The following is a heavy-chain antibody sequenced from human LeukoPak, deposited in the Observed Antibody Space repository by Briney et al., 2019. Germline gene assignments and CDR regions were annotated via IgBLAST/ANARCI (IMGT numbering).Heavy chain of an antibody. CDR3: ARDGQYYYDSSGNFDY. D-gene: IGHD3-22*01. CDR2: ISWNSGSI. CDR1: GFTFDDYA. V-gene: IGHV3-9*01. J-gene: IGHJ4*02. Sequence: GGSLRLSCAASGFTFDDYAMHWVRQAPGKGLEWVSGISWNSGSIGYADSVKGRFTISRDNAKNTLYLQMNSLRAEDTAVYYCARDGQYYYDSSGNFDYWGQGTLVTVSS.